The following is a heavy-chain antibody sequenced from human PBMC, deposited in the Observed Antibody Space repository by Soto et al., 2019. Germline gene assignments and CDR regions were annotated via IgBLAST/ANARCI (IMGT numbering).Heavy chain of an antibody. CDR2: ISGSGGST. D-gene: IGHD3-10*01. J-gene: IGHJ6*02. CDR1: GFTFSSYA. Sequence: GGSLRLSCAASGFTFSSYAMRWVRQAPGKGLEWVSAISGSGGSTYYADSVKGRFTISRDDSKNTLYLQMNSLRAEDTAVYYCAKKFGRNYYYGMDVWGQGTTVTVSS. V-gene: IGHV3-23*01. CDR3: AKKFGRNYYYGMDV.